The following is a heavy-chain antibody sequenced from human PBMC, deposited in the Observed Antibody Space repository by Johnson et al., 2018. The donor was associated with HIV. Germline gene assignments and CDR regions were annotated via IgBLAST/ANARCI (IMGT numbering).Heavy chain of an antibody. CDR3: ARTMIVPSGAFDI. V-gene: IGHV3-30*14. CDR1: GFTFSDYY. D-gene: IGHD3-22*01. Sequence: QVQLVVSGGCLVKPGGSLRLSCAASGFTFSDYYMSWVRQAPGKGLEWVAVISYDGSNKYYADSVKGRFTISRDNSKNTLYLQMDSLRAEDTALYYCARTMIVPSGAFDIWGQGTMVTVSS. CDR2: ISYDGSNK. J-gene: IGHJ3*02.